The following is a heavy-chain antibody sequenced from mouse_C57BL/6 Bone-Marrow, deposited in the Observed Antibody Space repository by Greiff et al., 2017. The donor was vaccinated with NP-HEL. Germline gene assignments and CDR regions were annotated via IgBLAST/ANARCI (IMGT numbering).Heavy chain of an antibody. V-gene: IGHV5-6*02. CDR2: ISSGGSYT. CDR3: ARRRLPFDY. D-gene: IGHD6-1*01. J-gene: IGHJ2*01. CDR1: GFTFSSYG. Sequence: EVKLMESGGDLVKPGGSLKLSCAASGFTFSSYGMSWVRQTPDKRLEWVATISSGGSYTYYLDSVKGRFTISRDNAKNTLYLQMSSLKSEDTAMYYCARRRLPFDYWGQGTTLTVSS.